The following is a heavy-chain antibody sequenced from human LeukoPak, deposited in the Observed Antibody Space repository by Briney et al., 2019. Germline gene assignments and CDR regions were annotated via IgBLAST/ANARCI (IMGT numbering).Heavy chain of an antibody. CDR3: ARDPPPLSSSSGMDV. CDR2: IWYDGSNK. V-gene: IGHV3-33*01. J-gene: IGHJ6*02. CDR1: GFTFSSYG. Sequence: GGSLRLSCAASGFTFSSYGMHWVRQAPGKGLGWVAVIWYDGSNKYYADSVKGRFTISRDNSKNTLYLQMNSLRAEDTAVYYCARDPPPLSSSSGMDVWGHGTTVTPSS.